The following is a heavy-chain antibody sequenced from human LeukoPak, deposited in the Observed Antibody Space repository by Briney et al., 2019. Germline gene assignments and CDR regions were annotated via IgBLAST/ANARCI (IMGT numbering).Heavy chain of an antibody. V-gene: IGHV3-74*01. Sequence: GGSLRLSCAASGFTFSTYWMHWVRQAPGKGLVWVSRINGDGSDTSYADSVRGRFTISRDNAKNTLFLQMNSLRAEDTAVYYCVRDPPERGELFDYWGQGTLVTVSS. D-gene: IGHD1-26*01. J-gene: IGHJ4*02. CDR3: VRDPPERGELFDY. CDR2: INGDGSDT. CDR1: GFTFSTYW.